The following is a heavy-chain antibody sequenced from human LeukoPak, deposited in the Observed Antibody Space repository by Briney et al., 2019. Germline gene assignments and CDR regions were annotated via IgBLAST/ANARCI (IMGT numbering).Heavy chain of an antibody. Sequence: GGSLRLSCAASGFTFSSYAMSWVRQAPGKGLEWVSAISGSGSSTYYADSVKGRFAISRDNSKNTLYLQMNSLRAEDTAVYYCAKGDHYDSSLDYWGQGTLVTVSS. CDR2: ISGSGSST. CDR3: AKGDHYDSSLDY. J-gene: IGHJ4*02. CDR1: GFTFSSYA. V-gene: IGHV3-23*01. D-gene: IGHD3-22*01.